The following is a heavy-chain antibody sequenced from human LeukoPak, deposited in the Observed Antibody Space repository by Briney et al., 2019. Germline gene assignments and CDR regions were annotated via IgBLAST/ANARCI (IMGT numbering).Heavy chain of an antibody. Sequence: GGSLRLSCAASGFTFSNYAMSWVSQAPGRGMEWVSAISGSGGSTYYADSVKGRFTISRDNSQNTLHLQMNSLRAEDTAVYHCARQLGYCSDGSCYFDSWGQGTLVTVSS. CDR2: ISGSGGST. V-gene: IGHV3-23*01. CDR1: GFTFSNYA. J-gene: IGHJ4*02. D-gene: IGHD2-15*01. CDR3: ARQLGYCSDGSCYFDS.